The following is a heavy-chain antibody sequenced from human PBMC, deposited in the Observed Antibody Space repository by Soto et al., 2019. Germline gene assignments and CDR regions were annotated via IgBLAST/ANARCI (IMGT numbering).Heavy chain of an antibody. CDR3: ARGSILYYDILTGYSY. D-gene: IGHD3-9*01. Sequence: VASVKVSCKASGGTFSSYAISWVRQAPGQGLEWMGGIIPIFGTANYAQKFQGRVTITADESTSTAYMELSSLRSEDTAVYYCARGSILYYDILTGYSYWGQGTLVTVSS. V-gene: IGHV1-69*13. CDR1: GGTFSSYA. CDR2: IIPIFGTA. J-gene: IGHJ4*02.